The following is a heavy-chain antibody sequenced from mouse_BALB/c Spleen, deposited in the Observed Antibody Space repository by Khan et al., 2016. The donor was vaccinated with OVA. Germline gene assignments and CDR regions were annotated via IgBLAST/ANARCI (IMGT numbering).Heavy chain of an antibody. J-gene: IGHJ2*01. Sequence: QIQLVQSGPELKKPGETVKISCKASGYTFTNYGMNWVKQAPGKGLKWMGWINTYTGEPTYADDFKGRYAFPLETSASTAYLQINNPKPDDMATYLCARCSSEYYFDYWGQGTTLTVSS. D-gene: IGHD1-1*01. V-gene: IGHV9-1*02. CDR1: GYTFTNYG. CDR3: ARCSSEYYFDY. CDR2: INTYTGEP.